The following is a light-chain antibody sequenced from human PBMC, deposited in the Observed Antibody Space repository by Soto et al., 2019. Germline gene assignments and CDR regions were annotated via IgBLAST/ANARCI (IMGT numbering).Light chain of an antibody. CDR3: QHYKSYSEA. V-gene: IGKV1-5*03. CDR1: QTISSW. J-gene: IGKJ1*01. Sequence: DIQMTQSPSPLSGSVGDRVTISCRASQTISSWLAWYQQKPGKAPKLLIYKASTLKSGVPSRFSGSGSGTEFTITISSLQPDEFETYYGQHYKSYSEAFCQWTKMDLK. CDR2: KAS.